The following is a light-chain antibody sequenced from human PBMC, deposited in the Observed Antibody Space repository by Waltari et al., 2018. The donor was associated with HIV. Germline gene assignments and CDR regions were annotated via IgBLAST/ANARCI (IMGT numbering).Light chain of an antibody. CDR1: QSISTY. J-gene: IGKJ1*01. CDR3: QQSYSTLWT. CDR2: NGN. V-gene: IGKV1-39*01. Sequence: DIQMTQSPSSLSASVGDSVTISCRASQSISTYLNWYQQKPGRAPKLLIYNGNILQGGVPSRFSGSGSGTDFTLYLSSLQPEDFGTYYCQQSYSTLWTFGPGTKV.